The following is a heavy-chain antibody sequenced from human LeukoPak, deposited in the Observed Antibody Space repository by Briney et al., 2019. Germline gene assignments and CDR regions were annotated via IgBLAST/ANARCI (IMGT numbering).Heavy chain of an antibody. CDR3: ARDRDILTGYYSPRYFDL. J-gene: IGHJ2*01. D-gene: IGHD3-9*01. V-gene: IGHV3-21*01. CDR1: GFNFSNYS. CDR2: IFSNSNYI. Sequence: SGGSLRLSCAASGFNFSNYSMNWVRQAPGKGLEWISSIFSNSNYIYYADSVKGRFTISRDNAKNSLYLQMNSLRAEDTAVYYCARDRDILTGYYSPRYFDLWGRGTLVTVSS.